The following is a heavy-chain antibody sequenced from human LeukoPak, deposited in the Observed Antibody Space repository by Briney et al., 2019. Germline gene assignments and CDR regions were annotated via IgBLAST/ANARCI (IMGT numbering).Heavy chain of an antibody. Sequence: SETLSLTCTVSGGSISSYYWSWIRQPPGKGLEWIGYIYYSGSTNYNPSLKSRVTISVDTSKNQFSLKLSSVTAADTAVYYCARGQDYSTPAVYYYYMDVWGKGTTVTVSS. CDR2: IYYSGST. D-gene: IGHD4-11*01. CDR3: ARGQDYSTPAVYYYYMDV. CDR1: GGSISSYY. J-gene: IGHJ6*03. V-gene: IGHV4-59*01.